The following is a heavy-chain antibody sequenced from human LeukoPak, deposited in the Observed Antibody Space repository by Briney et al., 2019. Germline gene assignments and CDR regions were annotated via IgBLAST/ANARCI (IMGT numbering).Heavy chain of an antibody. Sequence: GGSLRLSCAASGFTFSSYWMSWVRQAPGKGLEWVANIKQDGSEKYYVDSVKGRFTISRDNAKNSLYLQMNSLRAEDTAVYYCAWSHSGYEPQFDYWGQGTLVTVSS. J-gene: IGHJ4*02. V-gene: IGHV3-7*01. CDR2: IKQDGSEK. D-gene: IGHD5-12*01. CDR1: GFTFSSYW. CDR3: AWSHSGYEPQFDY.